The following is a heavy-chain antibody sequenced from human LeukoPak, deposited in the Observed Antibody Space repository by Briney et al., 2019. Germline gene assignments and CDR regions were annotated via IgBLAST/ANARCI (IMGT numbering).Heavy chain of an antibody. CDR3: ARSISGSTRPVNWFDP. V-gene: IGHV1-18*01. J-gene: IGHJ5*02. Sequence: GASVKVSCTASGYTFTSYGISWVRQAPGQGLEWMGWISAYNGNTNYAQKLQGRVTMTTDTSTSTAYMELRSLRSDDTAVYYCARSISGSTRPVNWFDPWGQGTLVTVSS. CDR2: ISAYNGNT. D-gene: IGHD3-3*02. CDR1: GYTFTSYG.